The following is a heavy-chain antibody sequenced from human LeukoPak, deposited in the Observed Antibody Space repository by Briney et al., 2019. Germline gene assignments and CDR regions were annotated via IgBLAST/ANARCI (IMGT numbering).Heavy chain of an antibody. J-gene: IGHJ4*02. V-gene: IGHV3-48*04. CDR3: ARDYNYAFDN. Sequence: GGSLRLSCAASGFTFSDYSMNWVRQAPGKGLEWISYIGISSGNTKYADSVKGRFSISGDSAKNSLYLQINSLRVEDTAVYYCARDYNYAFDNWGQGTLVTVSS. D-gene: IGHD1-1*01. CDR1: GFTFSDYS. CDR2: IGISSGNT.